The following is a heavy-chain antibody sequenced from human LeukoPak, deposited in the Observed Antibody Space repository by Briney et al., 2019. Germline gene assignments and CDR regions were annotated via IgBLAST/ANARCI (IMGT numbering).Heavy chain of an antibody. J-gene: IGHJ3*02. V-gene: IGHV4-39*07. CDR3: ADTDIVATFGAFDI. CDR1: GGSISSSSYY. CDR2: IYYSGNT. Sequence: ETLSLTCTVSGGSISSSSYYWGWIRQPPGKGLEWIGSIYYSGNTYYNPSLKSRVTISVDTSKNQFSLKLSSVTAADTAVYYCADTDIVATFGAFDIWGQGTMVTVSS. D-gene: IGHD5-12*01.